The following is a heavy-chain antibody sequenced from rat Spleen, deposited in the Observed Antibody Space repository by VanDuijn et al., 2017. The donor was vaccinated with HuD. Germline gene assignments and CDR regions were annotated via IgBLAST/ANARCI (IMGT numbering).Heavy chain of an antibody. Sequence: EVQLVESGGGLVQPGRSLKLSCAASGFTFSDYYMAWVRQAPKKGLEWVASINYEGGRSYYGDSVKGRFTISKDNTKSTLYLQMNSLRSEDTATYYCTRVQLDYFDYWGQGVLVTVSS. CDR1: GFTFSDYY. CDR2: INYEGGRS. V-gene: IGHV5-22*01. J-gene: IGHJ2*01. CDR3: TRVQLDYFDY. D-gene: IGHD1-5*01.